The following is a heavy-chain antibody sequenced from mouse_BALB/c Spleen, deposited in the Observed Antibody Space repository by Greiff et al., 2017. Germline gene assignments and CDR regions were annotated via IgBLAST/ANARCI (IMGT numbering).Heavy chain of an antibody. CDR3: ARQSQYGNLFAY. D-gene: IGHD2-10*02. V-gene: IGHV1-7*01. CDR2: INPSTGYT. CDR1: GYTFTSYW. Sequence: VQLQQSGAELAKPGASVKMSCKASGYTFTSYWMHWVKQRPGQGLEWIGYINPSTGYTEYNQKFKDKATLTADKSSSTAYMQLSSLTSEDSAVYYCARQSQYGNLFAYWGQGTLVTVSA. J-gene: IGHJ3*01.